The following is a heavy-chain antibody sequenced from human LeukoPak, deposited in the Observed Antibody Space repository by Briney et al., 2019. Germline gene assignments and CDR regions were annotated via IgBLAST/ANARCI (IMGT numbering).Heavy chain of an antibody. CDR1: GYTLTELS. J-gene: IGHJ5*02. D-gene: IGHD3-10*01. Sequence: ASVKVSCKVSGYTLTELSMHWVRQAPGKGLEWMGGFDPEDGETIYAQKFQGRVTMTEDTSTDAAYMELSSLRSEDTAVYYCATMWARGVREVWFDPWGQGTLVTVSS. CDR3: ATMWARGVREVWFDP. V-gene: IGHV1-24*01. CDR2: FDPEDGET.